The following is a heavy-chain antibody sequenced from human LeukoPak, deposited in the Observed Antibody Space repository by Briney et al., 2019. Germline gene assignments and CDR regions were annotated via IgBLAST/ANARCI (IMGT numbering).Heavy chain of an antibody. CDR2: ISAYNGNT. Sequence: VKVSCKASGYTFTGYYMHWVRQAPGQGLEWMGWISAYNGNTNYAQKLQGRVTMTTDTSTSTAYMELRSLRSDDTAVYYCARAGDSSGYYPDYWGQGTLVTVSS. J-gene: IGHJ4*02. CDR3: ARAGDSSGYYPDY. D-gene: IGHD3-22*01. V-gene: IGHV1-18*04. CDR1: GYTFTGYY.